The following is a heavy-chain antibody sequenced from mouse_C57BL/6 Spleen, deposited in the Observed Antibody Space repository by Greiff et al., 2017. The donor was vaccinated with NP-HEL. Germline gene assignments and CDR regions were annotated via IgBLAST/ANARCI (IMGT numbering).Heavy chain of an antibody. J-gene: IGHJ3*01. Sequence: QVQLQQSGAELVRPGASVTLSCKASGYTFTDYEMHWVKQTPVHGLEWIGAIDPETGGTAYNQKFKGKAILTADKSSSTAYMELRSLTSEDSAVYYCTRHYYGSSYGTYWGQGTLVTVSA. D-gene: IGHD1-1*01. V-gene: IGHV1-15*01. CDR2: IDPETGGT. CDR3: TRHYYGSSYGTY. CDR1: GYTFTDYE.